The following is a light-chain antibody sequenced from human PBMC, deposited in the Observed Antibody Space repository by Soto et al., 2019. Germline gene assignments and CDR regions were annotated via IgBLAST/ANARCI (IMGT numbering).Light chain of an antibody. CDR1: QSISNW. Sequence: DIQMTQSPSTLSASVGDRVTITCRASQSISNWLAWYQQEPGKAPKLLIYRASALERGVPSRFTGSGSGTGFTLTISSLQPDDFAIYFCQQYNTDSHTFGQGTKVDIK. J-gene: IGKJ2*01. CDR3: QQYNTDSHT. CDR2: RAS. V-gene: IGKV1-5*03.